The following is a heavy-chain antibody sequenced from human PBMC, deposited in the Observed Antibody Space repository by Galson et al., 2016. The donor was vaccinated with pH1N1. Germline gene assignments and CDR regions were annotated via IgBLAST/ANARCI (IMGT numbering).Heavy chain of an antibody. V-gene: IGHV4-39*01. J-gene: IGHJ4*02. D-gene: IGHD4-17*01. Sequence: SETLSLTCSVSGGSVGSDCYWGWIRQPPGKGLEWIGSIYYSGSTYYNPSLRGRVTISMDTSRNQLSLMLTPVTAADTAVYYCARPSRNFGDYAYWGQGTLVAVSS. CDR2: IYYSGST. CDR1: GGSVGSDCY. CDR3: ARPSRNFGDYAY.